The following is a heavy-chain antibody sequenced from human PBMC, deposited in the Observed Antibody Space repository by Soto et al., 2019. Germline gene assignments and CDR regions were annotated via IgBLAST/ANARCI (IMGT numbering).Heavy chain of an antibody. V-gene: IGHV3-30*03. J-gene: IGHJ4*02. CDR3: AITSVADASFDY. Sequence: QVQLVESGGGVVHPGRSLSLSCAGSGFIFSNNGMHWVRQAPGKGLEWVAFISYDGVETFYADSVKGRFTISRDKSKSKLFLHMNSLKKEDTAVYYCAITSVADASFDYWGEGTLVTFSS. CDR1: GFIFSNNG. CDR2: ISYDGVET. D-gene: IGHD5-12*01.